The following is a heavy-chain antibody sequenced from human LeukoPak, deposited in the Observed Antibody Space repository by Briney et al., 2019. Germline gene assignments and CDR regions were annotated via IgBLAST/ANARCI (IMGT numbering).Heavy chain of an antibody. J-gene: IGHJ6*02. D-gene: IGHD5-18*01. Sequence: PGGSLRLSCAASGFTFDDYAMHWVRQASGKGLEWVSLISGDGGSTYYADSVKGRFTISRDNSKNSLYLLMNSLRNDDTAFYYCAKDTEGYTYGYYYYGMDVWGQGTAVTVSS. CDR2: ISGDGGST. CDR1: GFTFDDYA. CDR3: AKDTEGYTYGYYYYGMDV. V-gene: IGHV3-43*02.